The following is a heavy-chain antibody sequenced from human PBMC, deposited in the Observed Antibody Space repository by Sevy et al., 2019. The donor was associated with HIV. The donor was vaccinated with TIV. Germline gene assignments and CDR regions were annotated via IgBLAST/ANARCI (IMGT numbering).Heavy chain of an antibody. J-gene: IGHJ4*02. D-gene: IGHD1-26*01. CDR3: AGENAWGRGYS. CDR1: GGSITSHY. Sequence: SETLSLTCTVSGGSITSHYWGWIRQPPGKGLEWIANIYYIGNTNYNPSLKSRVTISLDTSKNQFSLRLSSVTAADTAIYDGAGENAWGRGYSWGQGTLVTVSS. CDR2: IYYIGNT. V-gene: IGHV4-59*08.